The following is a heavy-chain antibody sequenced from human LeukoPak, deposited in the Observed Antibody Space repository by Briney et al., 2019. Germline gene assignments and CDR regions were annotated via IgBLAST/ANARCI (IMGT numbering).Heavy chain of an antibody. CDR3: ARDQDYSNYVLFDY. Sequence: PGGSLRLSCAASGFTFSDYSMNWVRQGPGKGLEWVSSISSSSSYIYYADSVKGRFTISRDNAKNSLYLQMNSLRAEDTAVYYCARDQDYSNYVLFDYWGQGTLVTVSS. D-gene: IGHD4-11*01. V-gene: IGHV3-21*01. CDR2: ISSSSSYI. J-gene: IGHJ4*02. CDR1: GFTFSDYS.